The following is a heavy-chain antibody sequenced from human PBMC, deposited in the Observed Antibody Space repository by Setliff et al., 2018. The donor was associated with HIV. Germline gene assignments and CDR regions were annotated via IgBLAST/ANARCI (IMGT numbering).Heavy chain of an antibody. CDR3: TRAPGGGKDYFAY. Sequence: SETLSLTCAVSGGSISVDKWWDWVRQPPGKGLEWIGEIYHTGRTNYDSSLKSRVTMSVDKTKNEFSLKMTSVTAADTAVYYCTRAPGGGKDYFAYWGRGILVTVSS. D-gene: IGHD3-16*01. V-gene: IGHV4-4*02. J-gene: IGHJ4*02. CDR2: IYHTGRT. CDR1: GGSISVDKW.